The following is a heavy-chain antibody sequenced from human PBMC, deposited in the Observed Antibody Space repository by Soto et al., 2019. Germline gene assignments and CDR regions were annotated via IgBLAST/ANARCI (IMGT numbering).Heavy chain of an antibody. CDR1: GFTVSSNY. CDR3: ARGPPGGRHAFDI. D-gene: IGHD3-10*01. Sequence: GGSLRLSCAASGFTVSSNYMSWVRQAPGKGLEWVSVIYSGGSTYYADSVKGRFTISRHNSKNTLYLQMNSLRAEDTAVYYCARGPPGGRHAFDIWGQGTMVTVSS. CDR2: IYSGGST. J-gene: IGHJ3*02. V-gene: IGHV3-53*04.